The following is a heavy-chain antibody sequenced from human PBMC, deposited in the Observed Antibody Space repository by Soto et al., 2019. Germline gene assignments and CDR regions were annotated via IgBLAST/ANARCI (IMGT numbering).Heavy chain of an antibody. Sequence: QVQLVESGGGVVQPGRSLRLSCAASGFTFSSYAMHWVRQAPGKGLEWVAVISYDGSNKYYADSVKGRFTISRDNSKNTLYLQMNSLRAEDTAVYYCAKDADSGSYWFDYWGQGTLVTVSS. CDR3: AKDADSGSYWFDY. J-gene: IGHJ4*02. V-gene: IGHV3-30-3*01. CDR1: GFTFSSYA. D-gene: IGHD1-26*01. CDR2: ISYDGSNK.